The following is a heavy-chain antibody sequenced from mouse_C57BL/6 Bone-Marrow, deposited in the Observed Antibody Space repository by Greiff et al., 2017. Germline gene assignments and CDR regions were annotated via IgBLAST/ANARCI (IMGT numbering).Heavy chain of an antibody. CDR3: ARKNYDYDWFAY. V-gene: IGHV1-47*01. J-gene: IGHJ3*01. CDR2: FHPYNDDT. Sequence: VQLVESGAELVKPGASVKMSCKASGYTFTTYPIEWMKQNHGKSLEWIGNFHPYNDDTKYNEKFKGKATLTVEKSSSTVYLELSRLTSDYSAVYYCARKNYDYDWFAYWGQGTLVTVSA. CDR1: GYTFTTYP. D-gene: IGHD2-4*01.